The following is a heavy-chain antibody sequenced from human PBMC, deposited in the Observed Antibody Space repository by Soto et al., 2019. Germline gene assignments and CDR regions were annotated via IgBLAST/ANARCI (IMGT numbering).Heavy chain of an antibody. Sequence: EVQLVESGGGLVQPGGSLRLSCAASGFTFGNYWMTWVRQAPGKGLEWVANIKGDGSAKSYLDSVRGRFTGSRDNAENALFLQRNILRAEDTALYNCARDVSPGSSGYYVDAVDIGGQGKMVTVS. CDR2: IKGDGSAK. V-gene: IGHV3-7*05. CDR3: ARDVSPGSSGYYVDAVDI. CDR1: GFTFGNYW. D-gene: IGHD6-25*01. J-gene: IGHJ3*02.